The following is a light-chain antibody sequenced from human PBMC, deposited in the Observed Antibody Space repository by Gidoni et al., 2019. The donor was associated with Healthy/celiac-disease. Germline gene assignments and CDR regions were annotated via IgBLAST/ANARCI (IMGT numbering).Light chain of an antibody. V-gene: IGKV1-5*03. CDR1: QSISSW. CDR2: KAS. J-gene: IGKJ2*01. CDR3: QQYNSYPYT. Sequence: DIQMTPSPSTLSASVGDRVTITCRASQSISSWLAWYQQKPGKAPKPLIYKASSLESGVPSRFRGSGSGTEVTLTISSLQPDDFATYYCQQYNSYPYTFGQGTKLEIK.